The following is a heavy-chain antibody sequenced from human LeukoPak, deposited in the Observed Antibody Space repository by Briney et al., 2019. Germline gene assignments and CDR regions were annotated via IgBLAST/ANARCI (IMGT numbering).Heavy chain of an antibody. V-gene: IGHV4-61*02. D-gene: IGHD5-24*01. J-gene: IGHJ4*02. Sequence: PSQTLSLTCTVSGGSDSSGDFYWTWIRQPAGKGLEWIGRIYATRITNYNPSLTSRVTISVDTSKNQFSLKLNSVTAADTAVYYCARRMATRPYYFDSWGQGTLVTVSS. CDR2: IYATRIT. CDR1: GGSDSSGDFY. CDR3: ARRMATRPYYFDS.